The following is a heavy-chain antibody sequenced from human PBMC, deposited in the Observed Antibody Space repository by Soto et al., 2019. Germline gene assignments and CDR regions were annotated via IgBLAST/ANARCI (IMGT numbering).Heavy chain of an antibody. CDR2: INPKSGGT. J-gene: IGHJ4*02. Sequence: LVKVSCKASGYTFTAYYMHWVRQAPGQGLEWMGWINPKSGGTMYPQKFQGRVTMTWDTSISTAYMALTRLRSDDTAVYYCARDMEKGGGSAGFDYWGQGTLVTVSS. V-gene: IGHV1-2*02. D-gene: IGHD1-26*01. CDR1: GYTFTAYY. CDR3: ARDMEKGGGSAGFDY.